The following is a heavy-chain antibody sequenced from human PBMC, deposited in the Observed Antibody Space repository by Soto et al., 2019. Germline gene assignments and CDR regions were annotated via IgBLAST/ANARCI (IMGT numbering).Heavy chain of an antibody. CDR1: GGSISSGDYY. J-gene: IGHJ5*02. Sequence: SETLSLTCTVSGGSISSGDYYWSWIRQPPGKGLEWIGYIYYSGSTYYNPSLKSRVTISVDTSKNQFSLKLSSVTAADTAVYYCARGVTANWFDPWGQGTLVTVSS. V-gene: IGHV4-30-4*01. D-gene: IGHD4-4*01. CDR3: ARGVTANWFDP. CDR2: IYYSGST.